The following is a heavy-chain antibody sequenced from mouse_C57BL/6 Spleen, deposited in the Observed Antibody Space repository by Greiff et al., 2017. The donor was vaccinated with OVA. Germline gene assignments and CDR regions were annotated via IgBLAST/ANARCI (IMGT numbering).Heavy chain of an antibody. D-gene: IGHD1-1*01. CDR1: GYTFTSYW. Sequence: VQLQQPGAELVRPGSSLKLSCKASGYTFTSYWMHWVKQRPIQGLEWIGNIDPSDSETHYNQKFKDKATLTVDKSSSTAYMQLSSLTSEDSAVYYCAVTTVVARYFDVWGTGTTVTVSS. V-gene: IGHV1-52*01. CDR2: IDPSDSET. J-gene: IGHJ1*03. CDR3: AVTTVVARYFDV.